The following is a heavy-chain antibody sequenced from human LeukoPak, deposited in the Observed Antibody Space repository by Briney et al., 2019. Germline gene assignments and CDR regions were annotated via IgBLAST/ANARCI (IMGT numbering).Heavy chain of an antibody. CDR1: GYTFTSYY. J-gene: IGHJ4*02. CDR3: ARGPRYNWNYGEYYFDY. CDR2: INPSGGST. Sequence: ASVTVSCKASGYTFTSYYMHWVRQAPGQGLEWMGIINPSGGSTSYAQKFQGRVTMTRDMSTSTVYMELSSLRSEDTAVYYCARGPRYNWNYGEYYFDYWGQGTLVTVSS. V-gene: IGHV1-46*01. D-gene: IGHD1-7*01.